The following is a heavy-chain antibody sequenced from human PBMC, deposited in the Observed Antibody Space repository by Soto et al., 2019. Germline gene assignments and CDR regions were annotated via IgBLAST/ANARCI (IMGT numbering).Heavy chain of an antibody. CDR2: IIPILGIA. CDR3: ARDRNPMIVVVSPHDAFDI. D-gene: IGHD3-22*01. V-gene: IGHV1-69*04. CDR1: GYTLPSNT. J-gene: IGHJ3*02. Sequence: SVKVTCKDSGYTLPSNTSRWVRQAPGQGLEWMGRIIPILGIANYAQKFQGRVTITADKSTSTAYMELSSLRSEDTAVYYCARDRNPMIVVVSPHDAFDIWGQGTMVTVSS.